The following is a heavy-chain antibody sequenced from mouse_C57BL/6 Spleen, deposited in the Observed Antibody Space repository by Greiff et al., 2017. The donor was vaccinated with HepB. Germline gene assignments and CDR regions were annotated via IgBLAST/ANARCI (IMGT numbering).Heavy chain of an antibody. CDR2: IDPSDSYT. Sequence: QVQLQQPGAELVRPGTSVKLSCKASGYTFTSYWMHWVKQRPGQGLEWIGVIDPSDSYTNYNQKFKGKATLTVDTSSSTAYMQLSSLTSEDSAVYYCAFITTVVAGELDYWGQGTTLTVSS. V-gene: IGHV1-59*01. J-gene: IGHJ2*01. D-gene: IGHD1-1*01. CDR3: AFITTVVAGELDY. CDR1: GYTFTSYW.